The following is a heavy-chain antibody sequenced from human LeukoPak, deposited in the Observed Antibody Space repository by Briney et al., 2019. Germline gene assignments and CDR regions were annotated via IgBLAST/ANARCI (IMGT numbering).Heavy chain of an antibody. CDR2: IYTSGST. V-gene: IGHV4-61*02. CDR1: GGSISSGSYY. Sequence: PPETLSLTCTVSGGSISSGSYYWSWIRQPAGKGLEWIGRIYTSGSTNYNPSLKSRVTISVDTSKNQFSLKLSSVTAADTAVYYCARVFYSSFFDIWGQGTMVTVSS. CDR3: ARVFYSSFFDI. J-gene: IGHJ3*02. D-gene: IGHD6-19*01.